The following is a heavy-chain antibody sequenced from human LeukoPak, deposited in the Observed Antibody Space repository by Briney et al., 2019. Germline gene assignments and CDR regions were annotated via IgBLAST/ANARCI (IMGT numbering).Heavy chain of an antibody. V-gene: IGHV4-39*07. J-gene: IGHJ4*02. Sequence: SETLSLTCTVSGGSISSSSYYWGWIRQPPGKGLEWFGSIYYSGSTYYNPSLKSRVTISVDTSKNQFSLKLSSVTAADTAVYYCARTPGPVEFDSWGQGTLVTVSS. CDR1: GGSISSSSYY. CDR2: IYYSGST. D-gene: IGHD4-23*01. CDR3: ARTPGPVEFDS.